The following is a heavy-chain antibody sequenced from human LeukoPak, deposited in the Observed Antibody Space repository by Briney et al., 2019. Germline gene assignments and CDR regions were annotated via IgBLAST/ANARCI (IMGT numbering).Heavy chain of an antibody. CDR3: ARDLRATTSPGSPQY. D-gene: IGHD1-1*01. CDR1: GFTFSSYW. Sequence: QPGGSLRLSCAASGFTFSSYWMTWVRQAPGKGLAWVANIKQDGGEKYYVDSVKGRFTISRDNAKNSLYLQMNSLRAEDTAVYYCARDLRATTSPGSPQYWGQGTLVTVSS. V-gene: IGHV3-7*01. J-gene: IGHJ4*02. CDR2: IKQDGGEK.